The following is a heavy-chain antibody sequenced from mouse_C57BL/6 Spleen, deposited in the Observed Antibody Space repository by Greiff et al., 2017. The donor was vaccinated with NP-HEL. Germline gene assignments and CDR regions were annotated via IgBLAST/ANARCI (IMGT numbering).Heavy chain of an antibody. J-gene: IGHJ2*01. D-gene: IGHD1-1*01. CDR2: IDPETGGT. V-gene: IGHV1-15*01. CDR1: GYTFTDYE. CDR3: TRYYYGRVDY. Sequence: VQLQQSGAELVRPGASVTLSCKASGYTFTDYEMHWVKQTPVHGLEWIGAIDPETGGTAYNQKFKGKAILTADKSSSTAYMELRSLTSEDSAVYYCTRYYYGRVDYWGQGTTLTVSS.